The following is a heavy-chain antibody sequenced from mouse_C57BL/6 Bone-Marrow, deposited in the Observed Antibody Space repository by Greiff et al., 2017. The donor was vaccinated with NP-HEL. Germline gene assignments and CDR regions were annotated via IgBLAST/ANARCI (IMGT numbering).Heavy chain of an antibody. D-gene: IGHD2-3*01. J-gene: IGHJ3*01. Sequence: QVQLKESGPGLVAPSQSLSITCTVSGFSLTSYGVHWVRQPPGKGLEWLVVIWSDGSTTYNSALKSRLSISKDTSKSQVFLKMNSLQTDDTAMYYCARHEDGYYGGFAYWGQGTLVTVSA. CDR2: IWSDGST. CDR1: GFSLTSYG. CDR3: ARHEDGYYGGFAY. V-gene: IGHV2-6-1*01.